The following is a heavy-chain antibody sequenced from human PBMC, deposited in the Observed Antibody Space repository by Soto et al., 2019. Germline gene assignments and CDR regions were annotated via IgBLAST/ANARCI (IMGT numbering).Heavy chain of an antibody. CDR3: VKGGIGQIQGFEY. D-gene: IGHD3-16*02. J-gene: IGHJ4*02. CDR1: GFTFNNFA. CDR2: LTGSEENT. Sequence: EMQLLESGGGLVQPGGSLRLSCAASGFTFNNFAMTWVRQAPGKGLEYVSSLTGSEENTSYADSVNGRFPISRDKSKNILYVQMNSLRVEDTAVYYCVKGGIGQIQGFEYWGQGILVTVS. V-gene: IGHV3-23*01.